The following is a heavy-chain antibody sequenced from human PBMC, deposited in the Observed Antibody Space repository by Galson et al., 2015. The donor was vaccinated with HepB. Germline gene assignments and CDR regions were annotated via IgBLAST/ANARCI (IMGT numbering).Heavy chain of an antibody. J-gene: IGHJ4*02. Sequence: SLRLSCAASGFTFSTYWMYWVRQAPGKGLEWVAAIKTDGSDKYYGDSVKGRCTISRDNADNSLYLQINSLRNEDTAVYYCAKDHITGWSFDSWGQGTLVTVSS. V-gene: IGHV3-7*03. CDR3: AKDHITGWSFDS. CDR1: GFTFSTYW. D-gene: IGHD6-19*01. CDR2: IKTDGSDK.